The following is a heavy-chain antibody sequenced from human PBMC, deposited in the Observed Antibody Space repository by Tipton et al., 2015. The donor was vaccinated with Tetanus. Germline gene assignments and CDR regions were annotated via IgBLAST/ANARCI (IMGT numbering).Heavy chain of an antibody. CDR3: ARDPAVLRFLEWLPDWYFAL. CDR2: IYYTGNT. V-gene: IGHV4-31*03. J-gene: IGHJ2*01. CDR1: GGSISSGGYY. D-gene: IGHD3-3*01. Sequence: TLSLTCSVSGGSISSGGYYWSWIRQHPGKGLEWLGYIYYTGNTYYNPSLKSRLTISLDTSKNQFSLRLSSLSAADTAVYYCARDPAVLRFLEWLPDWYFALWGRGTLVTVSS.